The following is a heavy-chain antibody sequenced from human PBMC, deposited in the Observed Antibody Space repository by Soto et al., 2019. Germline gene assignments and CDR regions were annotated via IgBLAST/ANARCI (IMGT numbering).Heavy chain of an antibody. CDR3: VREGHYYFDY. CDR1: GFTFSAYE. CDR2: ISKSGGTT. V-gene: IGHV3-48*03. J-gene: IGHJ4*02. Sequence: XVSLRLSCAASGFTFSAYEMHGVRQAPGQGLEWVSYISKSGGTTYYADSVKGRFTISRDDAKNSVYLQMSSLRPEDMAVYKCVREGHYYFDYWGQGALVTVSS.